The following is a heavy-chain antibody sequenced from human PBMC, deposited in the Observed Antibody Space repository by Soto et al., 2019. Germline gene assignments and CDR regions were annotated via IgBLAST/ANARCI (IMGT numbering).Heavy chain of an antibody. D-gene: IGHD6-13*01. J-gene: IGHJ6*02. CDR1: GHSISSGFYY. CDR2: IYHSGST. Sequence: SETLSLTCGVSGHSISSGFYYWGWIRQSPGKGLEWIGEIYHSGSTNYNPSLKSRVTISVDKSKNQFSLKLSSVTAADTAVYYCASGLAAAGTLYYYYGMDVWGQGTTVTVSS. V-gene: IGHV4-38-2*01. CDR3: ASGLAAAGTLYYYYGMDV.